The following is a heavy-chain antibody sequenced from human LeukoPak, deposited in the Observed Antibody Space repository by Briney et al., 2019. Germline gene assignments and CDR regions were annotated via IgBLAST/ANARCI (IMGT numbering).Heavy chain of an antibody. CDR3: ARYRDYYDSSGYYYGYFDY. Sequence: GRSLRLSCAASGFTFSSYGMHWVRQAPGKGLEWVAVIWYDGSNKYYADSVKGRFTISRDDSKNTLYLQMNSLRAEGTAVYYCARYRDYYDSSGYYYGYFDYWGTGTLVTVSS. V-gene: IGHV3-33*01. CDR1: GFTFSSYG. J-gene: IGHJ4*02. CDR2: IWYDGSNK. D-gene: IGHD3-22*01.